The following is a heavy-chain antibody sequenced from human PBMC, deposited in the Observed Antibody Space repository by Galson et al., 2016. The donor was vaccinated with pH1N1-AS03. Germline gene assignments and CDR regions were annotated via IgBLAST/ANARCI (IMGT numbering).Heavy chain of an antibody. Sequence: VKVSCQASGYIFTGFSVHWVRQAPGQGLEWMGWINTDSGVTNYAQKFEAWVTMTRDTSVSTAYMELYGLKSDDTAVYYCARDPRGPCTSATCPTTYYFGMDVWGQGTTVIVSS. V-gene: IGHV1-2*04. CDR1: GYIFTGFS. CDR2: INTDSGVT. CDR3: ARDPRGPCTSATCPTTYYFGMDV. J-gene: IGHJ6*02. D-gene: IGHD2-2*01.